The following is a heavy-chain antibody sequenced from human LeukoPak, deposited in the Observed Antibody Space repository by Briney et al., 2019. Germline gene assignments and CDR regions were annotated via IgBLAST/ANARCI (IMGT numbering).Heavy chain of an antibody. J-gene: IGHJ4*02. CDR1: GYTFTSYD. CDR3: ARGRLVRGVIIAPRQPFDY. CDR2: MNPNSGNT. Sequence: GASVKVSCKASGYTFTSYDINWVRQATGQGLEWMGWMNPNSGNTGYAQKFQGRVTMTRNTSISTAYMELSSLRSEDTAVYYCARGRLVRGVIIAPRQPFDYWGQGTLVTVSS. V-gene: IGHV1-8*01. D-gene: IGHD3-10*01.